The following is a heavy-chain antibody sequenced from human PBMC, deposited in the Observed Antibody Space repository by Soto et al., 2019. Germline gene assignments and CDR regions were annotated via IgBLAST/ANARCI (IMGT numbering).Heavy chain of an antibody. CDR1: GGSISSGGYY. CDR2: IYYSGST. Sequence: QVQLQESGPGLVKPSQTLSLTCTVSGGSISSGGYYWSWIRQHPGKGLEWIGYIYYSGSTYYNPSLKSRVTISVDTSKNQFSLKLSSVTAADTAVYYCARGQFWRWFGELLHNWFDPWGQGTLVTVSS. V-gene: IGHV4-31*03. J-gene: IGHJ5*02. D-gene: IGHD3-10*01. CDR3: ARGQFWRWFGELLHNWFDP.